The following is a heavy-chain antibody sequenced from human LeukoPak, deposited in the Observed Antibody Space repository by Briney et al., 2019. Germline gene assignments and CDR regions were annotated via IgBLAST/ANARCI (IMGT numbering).Heavy chain of an antibody. V-gene: IGHV3-30-3*01. J-gene: IGHJ4*02. D-gene: IGHD3-3*01. Sequence: GGSLRLSCAASGFTFSSYAMHWVRQAPGKGLEWVAVISYDGSNKYYADSVKGRFTISRDNSKNTLYLQMNSLRAEDTAVYYCAREPVWSGYYCYFDYWGQGTLVTVSS. CDR1: GFTFSSYA. CDR2: ISYDGSNK. CDR3: AREPVWSGYYCYFDY.